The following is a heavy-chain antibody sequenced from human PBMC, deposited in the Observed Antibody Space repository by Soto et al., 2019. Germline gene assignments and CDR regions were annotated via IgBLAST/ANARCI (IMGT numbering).Heavy chain of an antibody. CDR2: IIPIFGTA. V-gene: IGHV1-69*01. J-gene: IGHJ4*02. CDR1: GGPFSGNA. CDR3: ARGWGYDSNDYYYAY. Sequence: QVQLVQSGAEVRKPGSSVKVSCKASGGPFSGNAFGGWGRALGKGLEWMGGIIPIFGTANHAQKFKGRVTIIADESTSTVYMELSSLRSEDTAMYYCARGWGYDSNDYYYAYWGQGTLVIVSS. D-gene: IGHD3-22*01.